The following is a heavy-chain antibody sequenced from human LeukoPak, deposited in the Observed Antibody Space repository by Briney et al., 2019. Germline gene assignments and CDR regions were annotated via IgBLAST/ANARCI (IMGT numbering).Heavy chain of an antibody. D-gene: IGHD3-3*01. J-gene: IGHJ5*02. V-gene: IGHV4-39*01. CDR1: GASISNSAYY. CDR3: ARLFFVIDT. CDR2: VHYSGST. Sequence: SETLSLTCTVSGASISNSAYYWLWIRQPPGEGLECIRTVHYSGSTFYNPSLKSRVNISVDTSKNQFSLQLSSVTAADTAVYYCARLFFVIDTLGQGTLVTVSS.